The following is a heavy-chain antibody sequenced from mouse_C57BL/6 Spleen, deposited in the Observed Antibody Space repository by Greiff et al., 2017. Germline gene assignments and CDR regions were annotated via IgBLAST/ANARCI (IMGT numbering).Heavy chain of an antibody. Sequence: QVQLQQPGTELVKPGASVKLSCKASGYTFTSYWMHWVKQRPGPGLEWIGNINPSTGGTNYNEKFKSKATLPVDKPSSTAYMQLSSLTSEDSAVYYFTRRAHYAIDYWGQGTSVTVSS. CDR1: GYTFTSYW. J-gene: IGHJ4*01. CDR3: TRRAHYAIDY. CDR2: INPSTGGT. V-gene: IGHV1-53*01. D-gene: IGHD3-1*01.